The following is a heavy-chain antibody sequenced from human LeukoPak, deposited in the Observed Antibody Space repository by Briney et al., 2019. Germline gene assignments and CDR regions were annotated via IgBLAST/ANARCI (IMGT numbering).Heavy chain of an antibody. J-gene: IGHJ6*03. CDR2: IIPIFGTA. CDR3: ARGLAAAGTYVYYYYMDV. D-gene: IGHD6-13*01. CDR1: GGTFSSYA. Sequence: SVTVSFKASGGTFSSYAISWVRQAPGQGLEWMGGIIPIFGTANYAQKFQGRVTITTDESTSTAYMELSSLRSEDTAVYYCARGLAAAGTYVYYYYMDVWGKGTTVTVSS. V-gene: IGHV1-69*05.